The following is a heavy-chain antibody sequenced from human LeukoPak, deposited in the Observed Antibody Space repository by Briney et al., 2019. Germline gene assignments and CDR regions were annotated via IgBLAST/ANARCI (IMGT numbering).Heavy chain of an antibody. CDR2: IRPDNGAT. CDR3: AREDLYASGSSKDH. CDR1: GYTFTGYF. D-gene: IGHD3-10*01. V-gene: IGHV1-2*02. Sequence: ASVKVSCKASGYTFTGYFIHWVRQAPGQGLEWMGWIRPDNGATHYAQKFQGRVTMTRDTSISTAYMELNSLTSDDTAVYYCAREDLYASGSSKDHWGHGTLVTASS. J-gene: IGHJ4*01.